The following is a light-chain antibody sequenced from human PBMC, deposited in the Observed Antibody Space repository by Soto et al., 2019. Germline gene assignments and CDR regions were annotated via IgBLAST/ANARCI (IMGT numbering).Light chain of an antibody. V-gene: IGKV1-39*01. CDR2: AAS. CDR3: QQSYSTPWT. Sequence: DIQMTQSPSSLSASVGDRVTITCRASQSISSYLNWYQQKPGKDPKLLIYAASSLQSGVPSRFSGSGSGTDFTLTISSLQPEGFATYYCQQSYSTPWTFGQGTKVEIK. J-gene: IGKJ1*01. CDR1: QSISSY.